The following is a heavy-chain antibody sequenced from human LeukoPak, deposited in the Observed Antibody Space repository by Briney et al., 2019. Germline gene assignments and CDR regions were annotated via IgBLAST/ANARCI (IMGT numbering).Heavy chain of an antibody. V-gene: IGHV3-23*01. CDR2: MSGSGGTT. CDR3: AREKQKYSSGWYCLDY. Sequence: PGGSLRLSCAASGFTFSSYAMTWVRQAPGKGLEWVSGMSGSGGTTYYADSVKGRFTISRDNSKNTLYLQMNSLRAEDTAVYYCAREKQKYSSGWYCLDYWGQGTLVTVSS. J-gene: IGHJ4*02. CDR1: GFTFSSYA. D-gene: IGHD6-19*01.